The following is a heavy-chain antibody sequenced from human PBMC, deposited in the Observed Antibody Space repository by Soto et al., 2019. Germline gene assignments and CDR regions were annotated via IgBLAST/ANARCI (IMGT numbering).Heavy chain of an antibody. D-gene: IGHD3-9*01. CDR1: GFTFSTYS. CDR3: AREHVAGYYNVLGY. CDR2: LSYDVRNK. J-gene: IGHJ4*02. V-gene: IGHV3-30*04. Sequence: QVQLVESGGGVVQPGRSLRLSCAASGFTFSTYSMHWVRQAPGKGLEWVAALSYDVRNKFYADSVKGRFTNSRDNAKNPLYLQMNSLSTEDTAVYYGAREHVAGYYNVLGYWGQGTLVTVSS.